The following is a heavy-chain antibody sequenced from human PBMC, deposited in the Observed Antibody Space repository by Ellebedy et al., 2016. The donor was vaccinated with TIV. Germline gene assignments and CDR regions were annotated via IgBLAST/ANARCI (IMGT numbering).Heavy chain of an antibody. D-gene: IGHD3-22*01. CDR2: ISAHGNT. CDR3: ARDEPNYYESDY. V-gene: IGHV1-18*01. CDR1: GGTFSSYA. J-gene: IGHJ4*02. Sequence: AASVKVSCKASGGTFSSYAISWVRQAPGQGLEWMGWISAHGNTNYVQKFQGRVTMTTDTPTTTAYMELRSLRSDDTAVYYCARDEPNYYESDYWGQGTTVTVSS.